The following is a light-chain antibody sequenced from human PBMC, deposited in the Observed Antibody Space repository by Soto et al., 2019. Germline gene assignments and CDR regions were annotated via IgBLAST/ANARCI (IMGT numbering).Light chain of an antibody. CDR3: QTRGTGIWV. CDR1: SGHSSYA. J-gene: IGLJ3*02. Sequence: QPVLTQSPSASASLGASVKVTCTLSSGHSSYAIAWHQQQPEKGPRFLMKVNSDGSHIKGDGIPDRFSGSSSGAERYLTISSLQSEDEADYFCQTRGTGIWVFGGGTKLTVL. CDR2: VNSDGSH. V-gene: IGLV4-69*01.